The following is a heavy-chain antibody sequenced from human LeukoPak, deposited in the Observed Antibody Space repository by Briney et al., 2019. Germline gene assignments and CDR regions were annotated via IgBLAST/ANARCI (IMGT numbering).Heavy chain of an antibody. CDR1: GGSISSGGYS. D-gene: IGHD1-26*01. Sequence: PSQTLSLTCAVSGGSISSGGYSWSWIRQPPGKGLEWIGYIYHSGSTYYNPSLKSRVTISVDRSKNQFSLKLSSVTAADTAVYYCARGRRGGSYLPSRYFDYWGQGTLVTVSS. CDR2: IYHSGST. J-gene: IGHJ4*02. CDR3: ARGRRGGSYLPSRYFDY. V-gene: IGHV4-30-2*01.